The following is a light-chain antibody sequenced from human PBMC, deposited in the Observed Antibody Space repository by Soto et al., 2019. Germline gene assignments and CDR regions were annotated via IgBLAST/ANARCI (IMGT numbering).Light chain of an antibody. Sequence: QSVLTQSASVSGSPGQSITISCTGTSSDVGNYNYVSWYQQHPGEVPKLIIFNVNNRPSGVSNRFSGSKSGNTASLTISGLQAEGEADYYCSSFTGSTTYVFGTGTKVTVL. V-gene: IGLV2-14*01. CDR2: NVN. J-gene: IGLJ1*01. CDR3: SSFTGSTTYV. CDR1: SSDVGNYNY.